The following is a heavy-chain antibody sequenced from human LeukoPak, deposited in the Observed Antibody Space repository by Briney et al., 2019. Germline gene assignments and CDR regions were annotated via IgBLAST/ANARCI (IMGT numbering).Heavy chain of an antibody. CDR1: GYTFTGYY. D-gene: IGHD2-2*01. J-gene: IGHJ6*03. V-gene: IGHV1-2*02. CDR2: INPNSGGT. Sequence: GASVKVSCKASGYTFTGYYMHWVRQAPGQGLEWMGWINPNSGGTNYAQKFQGRVTMTRDTSISTAYMELSRLRSDDTAVYYCARSKGYCSSTSCYPRNYYMDVWGKGTTVTVSS. CDR3: ARSKGYCSSTSCYPRNYYMDV.